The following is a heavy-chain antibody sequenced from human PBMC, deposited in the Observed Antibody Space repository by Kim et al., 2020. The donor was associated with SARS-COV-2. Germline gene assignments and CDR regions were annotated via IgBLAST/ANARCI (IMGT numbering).Heavy chain of an antibody. J-gene: IGHJ6*02. CDR3: ASLYCSGGSCPGGVVDV. D-gene: IGHD2-15*01. CDR2: IIPIFRTA. CDR1: GGTFSSYA. V-gene: IGHV1-69*13. Sequence: SVKVSCKASGGTFSSYAISWVRQAPGQGLEWMGGIIPIFRTANYAQKFQGRVTITADESTSTAYMELSSLRSEDTAVYYCASLYCSGGSCPGGVVDVWGQGTTVTVSS.